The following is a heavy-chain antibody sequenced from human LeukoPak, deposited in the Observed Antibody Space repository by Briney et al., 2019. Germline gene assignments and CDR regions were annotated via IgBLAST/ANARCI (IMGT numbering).Heavy chain of an antibody. D-gene: IGHD2-21*02. Sequence: SETLSLTCAVSGYSISSGYYWGWIRQPPGKGLEWIGSIYHSGSTYYNPSLKSRVTISVDTSKNQFSLKLNSVTAADTAVYYCARGMVVTATHDAFDIWGQGTMVTVSS. CDR1: GYSISSGYY. CDR2: IYHSGST. J-gene: IGHJ3*02. CDR3: ARGMVVTATHDAFDI. V-gene: IGHV4-38-2*01.